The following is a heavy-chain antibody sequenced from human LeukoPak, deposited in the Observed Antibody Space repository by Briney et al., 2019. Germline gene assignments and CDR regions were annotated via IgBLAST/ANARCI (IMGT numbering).Heavy chain of an antibody. CDR1: GGSISTHY. CDR3: ARRSFYYDSSGDYYAYFDF. D-gene: IGHD3-22*01. CDR2: IYYSGST. J-gene: IGHJ4*02. V-gene: IGHV4-59*11. Sequence: PSETLSLTCTVSGGSISTHYWSWIPQPPGKGLEWIGYIYYSGSTKYNPSLKSRVTISVDTSKNQFSLRLSSVTAADTALYYCARRSFYYDSSGDYYAYFDFWGQGTLVTVSS.